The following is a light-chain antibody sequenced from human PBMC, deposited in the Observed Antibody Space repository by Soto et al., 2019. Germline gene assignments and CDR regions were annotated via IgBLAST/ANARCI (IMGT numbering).Light chain of an antibody. CDR2: AAS. CDR3: QQSYSTPRT. V-gene: IGKV1-39*01. CDR1: QSISRY. Sequence: DIQMTQSPSTLSASIGDRVTINCRASQSISRYLNWYEQKPGKAPKLLIYAASSLQSGVPSRFSGSGSGTDFTLTISSLQPEDFATYYCQQSYSTPRTFGQGTKGDIK. J-gene: IGKJ1*01.